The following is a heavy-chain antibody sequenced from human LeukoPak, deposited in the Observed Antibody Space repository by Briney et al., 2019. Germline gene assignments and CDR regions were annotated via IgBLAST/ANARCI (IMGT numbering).Heavy chain of an antibody. Sequence: GGSLRLSCAASGFTFSSYSMNWVRQAPGKGLEWVSYISSSSSTIYYADSVKGRFTISRDNAKNSLYLQMNSLRAEDTAVYYCARGRPYYDILTGYYPADYWGQGTLVTVSS. J-gene: IGHJ4*02. CDR2: ISSSSSTI. CDR3: ARGRPYYDILTGYYPADY. D-gene: IGHD3-9*01. V-gene: IGHV3-48*01. CDR1: GFTFSSYS.